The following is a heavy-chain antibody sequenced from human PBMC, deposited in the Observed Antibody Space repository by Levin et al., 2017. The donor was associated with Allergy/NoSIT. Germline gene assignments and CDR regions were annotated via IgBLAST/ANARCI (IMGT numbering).Heavy chain of an antibody. V-gene: IGHV5-51*01. Sequence: ASVKVSCKGSGYSFTNYWIGWVRQMPGKGLEWMGIFYPGDSDTKYSPSFQGQVTISVDKSISTAYLQWSSLKASDTAMYYCARHGGAGTYNNWFDPWGQGTLVTVSS. CDR1: GYSFTNYW. CDR2: FYPGDSDT. CDR3: ARHGGAGTYNNWFDP. D-gene: IGHD3-10*01. J-gene: IGHJ5*02.